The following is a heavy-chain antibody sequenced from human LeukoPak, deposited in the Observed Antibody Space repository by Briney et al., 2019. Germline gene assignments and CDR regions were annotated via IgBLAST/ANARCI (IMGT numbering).Heavy chain of an antibody. CDR3: ATYIGDTYRYFDY. J-gene: IGHJ4*02. V-gene: IGHV4-39*01. D-gene: IGHD2-21*01. CDR1: GGSISSGTYY. CDR2: IYYSGST. Sequence: SETLSLTCTVSGGSISSGTYYWGWIRQPPGKGLEWIGSIYYSGSTYYNPSLKSRVTISVDTSKNQFSLKLNSVTAADRAVYYCATYIGDTYRYFDYWGQGALVTVSS.